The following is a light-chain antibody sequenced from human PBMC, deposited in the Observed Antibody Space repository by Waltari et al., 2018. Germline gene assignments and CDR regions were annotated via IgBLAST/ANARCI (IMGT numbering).Light chain of an antibody. CDR1: SSNLGAGYE. CDR3: QSYDSSLSGV. V-gene: IGLV1-40*01. J-gene: IGLJ2*01. Sequence: QPVLTQPPSVSGTPGQTVTISCTGSSSNLGAGYEVHWYQQLPGTAPKLLVSGDDNRPSGVPDRFSGSKSGSSASLAITGLQAEDEADYYCQSYDSSLSGVFGGGTKLTVL. CDR2: GDD.